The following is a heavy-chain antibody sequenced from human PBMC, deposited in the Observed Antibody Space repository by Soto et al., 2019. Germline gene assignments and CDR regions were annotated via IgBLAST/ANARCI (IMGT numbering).Heavy chain of an antibody. CDR1: GFTFSSYG. Sequence: QVQLVESGGGVVQPGRSLRLSCAASGFTFSSYGMHWVRQAPGKGLEWVAVIWYDGSNKYYADSVKGRCTISRDNSKNTLYLQMNSLRAEDTAVYYCARASITMATVDYWGQGTLVTVSS. CDR3: ARASITMATVDY. J-gene: IGHJ4*02. CDR2: IWYDGSNK. D-gene: IGHD3-10*01. V-gene: IGHV3-33*01.